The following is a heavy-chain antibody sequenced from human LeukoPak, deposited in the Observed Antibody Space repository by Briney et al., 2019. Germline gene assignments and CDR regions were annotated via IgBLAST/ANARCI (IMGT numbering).Heavy chain of an antibody. CDR3: ARGSTTIDY. V-gene: IGHV3-23*01. CDR1: GFTFSTSA. J-gene: IGHJ4*02. CDR2: ISGSGDST. D-gene: IGHD5/OR15-5a*01. Sequence: GGSLRLSCAASGFTFSTSAMSWVRQAPGKGLEWVSTISGSGDSTYHADSVKGRFTISRDNSKNTLFLQMNSLRAEDTAVYYCARGSTTIDYWGQGTRVTVSS.